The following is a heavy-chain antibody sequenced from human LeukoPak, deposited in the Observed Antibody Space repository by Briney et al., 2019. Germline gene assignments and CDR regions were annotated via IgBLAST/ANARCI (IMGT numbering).Heavy chain of an antibody. Sequence: GGSLRLSCTASGFTFNRDWTAWVRQAPGKGLEWVANIKEDGSEKNYVDSVKGRFTISRDNAENSVYLQMNDLRAEDTGVYYCVTKEPSTSGWSYWGQGILVTVSS. CDR2: IKEDGSEK. CDR1: GFTFNRDW. D-gene: IGHD6-19*01. J-gene: IGHJ4*02. CDR3: VTKEPSTSGWSY. V-gene: IGHV3-7*01.